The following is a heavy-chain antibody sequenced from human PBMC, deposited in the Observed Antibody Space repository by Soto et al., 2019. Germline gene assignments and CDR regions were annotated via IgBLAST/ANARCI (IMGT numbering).Heavy chain of an antibody. CDR2: IYPDDSDT. CDR3: AIGGDWFFFDI. CDR1: GYSFSNYW. D-gene: IGHD2-21*02. J-gene: IGHJ3*02. Sequence: PGESLKISCKGSGYSFSNYWIGWVRQMPGKGLEWMGIIYPDDSDTRYNPSFQGQVTITADKSISTAYLQWSSLKASDTAMYYCAIGGDWFFFDIWAQGTMVTVSS. V-gene: IGHV5-51*01.